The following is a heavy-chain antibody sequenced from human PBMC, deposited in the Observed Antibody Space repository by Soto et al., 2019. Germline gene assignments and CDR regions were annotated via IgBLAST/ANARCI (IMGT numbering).Heavy chain of an antibody. D-gene: IGHD1-26*01. Sequence: QVQLVQSGAEVKKPGASVKVSCKASGYTFTSYGISWVRQAPGQGLEWMGWISAYNGNTNYAQKLQGRVTMTTDTSTSTAYMELRSLRSDDTAVXXCXRAXSYKWELRGADYWGQGTLVTVSS. J-gene: IGHJ4*02. CDR2: ISAYNGNT. V-gene: IGHV1-18*01. CDR1: GYTFTSYG. CDR3: XRAXSYKWELRGADY.